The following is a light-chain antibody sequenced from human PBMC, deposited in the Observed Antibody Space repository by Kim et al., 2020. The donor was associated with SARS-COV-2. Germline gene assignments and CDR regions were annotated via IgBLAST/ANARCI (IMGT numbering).Light chain of an antibody. J-gene: IGLJ1*01. CDR3: QSYDSSLSALYV. CDR2: DNS. Sequence: GTISCTGSSSNIGAGYDVHWYQQLPGTAPKLLIYDNSNRPSGVPDRLSGSKSGTSASLAITGLQAEDEADYYCQSYDSSLSALYVFGAGTKVTVL. V-gene: IGLV1-40*01. CDR1: SSNIGAGYD.